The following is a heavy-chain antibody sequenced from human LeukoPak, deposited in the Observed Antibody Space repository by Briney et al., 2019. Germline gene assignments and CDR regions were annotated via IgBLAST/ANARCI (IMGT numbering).Heavy chain of an antibody. J-gene: IGHJ5*02. CDR3: ARARYGDYSGNWFDP. Sequence: SQTLSLTCTVSGGSISSGDYYWSWIRQPPGKGLEWIGYIYCSGSTYYNPSLKSRVTISVDTSKNQFSLKLSSVTAADTAVYYCARARYGDYSGNWFDPWGQGTLVTVSS. CDR1: GGSISSGDYY. CDR2: IYCSGST. D-gene: IGHD4-17*01. V-gene: IGHV4-30-4*08.